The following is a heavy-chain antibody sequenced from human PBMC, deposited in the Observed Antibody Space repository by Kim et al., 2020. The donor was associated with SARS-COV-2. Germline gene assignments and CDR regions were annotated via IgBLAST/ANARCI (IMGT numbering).Heavy chain of an antibody. CDR3: ATPRVPRAAFDI. D-gene: IGHD2-2*01. Sequence: GGSLRLSCAASGFTFSSYAMHWVRQAPGKGLEWVAVISYDGSNKYYADSVKGRFTISRDNSKNTLYLQMNSLRAEDTAVYYCATPRVPRAAFDIWGQGTMVTVSS. CDR1: GFTFSSYA. V-gene: IGHV3-30*14. J-gene: IGHJ3*02. CDR2: ISYDGSNK.